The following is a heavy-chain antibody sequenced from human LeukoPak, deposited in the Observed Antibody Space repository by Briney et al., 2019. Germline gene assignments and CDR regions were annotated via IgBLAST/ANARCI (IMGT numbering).Heavy chain of an antibody. D-gene: IGHD4-17*01. CDR2: IYYSGST. J-gene: IGHJ4*02. CDR3: ARNVQGLTVTPDH. CDR1: GGSISSSSYY. Sequence: PSEPLSLTCTVSGGSISSSSYYWGWIRQPPGKGLEWIWTIYYSGSTYYNPSLKSRVTISVDTSKNQFSLKLGSVTAADTAVYYCARNVQGLTVTPDHLGQGTLGTGSS. V-gene: IGHV4-39*01.